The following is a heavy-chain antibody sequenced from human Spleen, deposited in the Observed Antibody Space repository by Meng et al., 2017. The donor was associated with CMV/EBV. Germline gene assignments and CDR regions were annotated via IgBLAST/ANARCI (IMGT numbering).Heavy chain of an antibody. J-gene: IGHJ5*02. CDR1: GFTFSDYY. V-gene: IGHV3-11*01. Sequence: GESLKISCVASGFTFSDYYMSWIRQAPGKGLEWVSYISGSGSVIYYANSVKGRSTISRDNAKNSLDLQMNGLRAEDTAVYFCARAYNVPGWFDPWGQGTQVTVSS. D-gene: IGHD1-14*01. CDR2: ISGSGSVI. CDR3: ARAYNVPGWFDP.